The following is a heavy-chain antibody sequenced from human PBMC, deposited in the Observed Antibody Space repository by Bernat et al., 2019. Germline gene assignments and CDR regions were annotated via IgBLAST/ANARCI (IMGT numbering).Heavy chain of an antibody. J-gene: IGHJ4*02. CDR1: GFTFSSYA. D-gene: IGHD6-13*01. CDR3: ASPLIAAAGTDY. V-gene: IGHV3-30-3*01. Sequence: QVQLVESGGGVVQPGRSLRLSCAASGFTFSSYAMHWVRQAPGKGLEGVAVISYDGSTKYYADSVKGRFTISRDNSKNTLYLQMNSLRAEDTAVYYCASPLIAAAGTDYWGQGTLVTVSS. CDR2: ISYDGSTK.